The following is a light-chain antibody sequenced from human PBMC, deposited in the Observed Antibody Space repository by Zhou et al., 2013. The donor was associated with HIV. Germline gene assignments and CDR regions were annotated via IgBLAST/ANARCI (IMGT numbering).Light chain of an antibody. CDR1: QSISTY. CDR2: GAS. V-gene: IGKV1-39*01. CDR3: QQYNVYPRT. J-gene: IGKJ2*01. Sequence: DIEMTQSPSSLSASVGDRVTITCRASQSISTYLNWYQKKPGKAPKLLIFGASSLQSGVPSRFSGGGSGTDFTLTISSVRPEDFATYYCQQYNVYPRTFGQGTKLEIK.